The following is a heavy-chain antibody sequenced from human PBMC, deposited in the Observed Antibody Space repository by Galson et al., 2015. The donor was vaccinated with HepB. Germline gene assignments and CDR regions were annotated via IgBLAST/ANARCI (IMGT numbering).Heavy chain of an antibody. V-gene: IGHV3-9*01. CDR1: GFTFDDYA. D-gene: IGHD3-22*01. CDR3: AKDGGSSGYPLLN. CDR2: ISWNSGSI. Sequence: SLRLSCAASGFTFDDYAMHWVRQAPGKGLEWVSGISWNSGSIGYADSVKGRFTISRGNAKNSLYLQMNSLRAEDTALYYCAKDGGSSGYPLLNWGQGTLVTVSS. J-gene: IGHJ4*02.